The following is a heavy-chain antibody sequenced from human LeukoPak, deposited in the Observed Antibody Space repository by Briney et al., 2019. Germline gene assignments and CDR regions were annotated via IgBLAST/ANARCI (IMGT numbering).Heavy chain of an antibody. CDR1: GGSISRYY. Sequence: SETLSLTYTVSGGSISRYYWSWIRQPAGKGLEWIGRIYTSGSTNYNPSLKSRVTMSVDTSKNQFSLKLSSVTAADTAVYYCARHQRSRSYYDSSGYLGYWGQGTLVTVSS. CDR2: IYTSGST. V-gene: IGHV4-4*07. D-gene: IGHD3-22*01. J-gene: IGHJ4*02. CDR3: ARHQRSRSYYDSSGYLGY.